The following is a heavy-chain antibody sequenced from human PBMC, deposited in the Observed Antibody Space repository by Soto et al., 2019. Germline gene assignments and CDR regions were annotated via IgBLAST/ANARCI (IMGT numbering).Heavy chain of an antibody. CDR3: GRRVREVITYEAGIDV. CDR2: ITYGGNEK. J-gene: IGHJ6*01. D-gene: IGHD1-20*01. CDR1: GFNFNKFA. Sequence: QVQLVESGGGVVQPGRSLRLSCAASGFNFNKFAMYWVRQAPGKGLEWVAAITYGGNEKYYADSVKGRFTIARDNSKNTLNLKMNSLRPEDTALYYCGRRVREVITYEAGIDVWGPGTRVTVPS. V-gene: IGHV3-30*14.